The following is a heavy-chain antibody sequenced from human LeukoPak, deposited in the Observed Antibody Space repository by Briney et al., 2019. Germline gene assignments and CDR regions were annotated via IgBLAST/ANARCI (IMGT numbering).Heavy chain of an antibody. CDR1: GFTFSSYG. J-gene: IGHJ4*02. CDR3: AKDLDVDIVATTIDY. CDR2: IRYDGSNK. D-gene: IGHD5-12*01. V-gene: IGHV3-30*02. Sequence: GGSLRLSCAASGFTFSSYGMHWVRQAPGKGLEWVAFIRYDGSNKYYADSVKGRFTISRDNSKNTLYLQMNSLRAEDTAVYYCAKDLDVDIVATTIDYWGQGTLVTVSS.